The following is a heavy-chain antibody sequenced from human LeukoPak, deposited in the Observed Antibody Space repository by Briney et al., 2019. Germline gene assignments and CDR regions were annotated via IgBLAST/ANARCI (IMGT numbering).Heavy chain of an antibody. V-gene: IGHV4-4*02. CDR3: ARGRAGTTSIVWFDP. Sequence: PSGTLSLTCAVSGGSISSSTNWWSWVRQPPGKGLEWIGEINHSGSTNYNPSLKSRVTISVDTSKNQFSLKLSSVTAADTAVYYCARGRAGTTSIVWFDPWGQGTLVTVSS. CDR1: GGSISSSTNW. CDR2: INHSGST. J-gene: IGHJ5*02. D-gene: IGHD1-7*01.